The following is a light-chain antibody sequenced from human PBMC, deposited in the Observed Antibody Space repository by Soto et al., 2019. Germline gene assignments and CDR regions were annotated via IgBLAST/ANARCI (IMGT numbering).Light chain of an antibody. CDR1: SSNIGGRT. Sequence: QSVLTQPASASGTPGQRVTISCSGSSSNIGGRTVNWYQQLPGTAPKLLIYNNNQRPSGVPDRFSGSKSGTSASLAITGLQSEDEADYYCAAWDDSLTAHVFGGGTKVTVL. V-gene: IGLV1-44*01. J-gene: IGLJ1*01. CDR3: AAWDDSLTAHV. CDR2: NNN.